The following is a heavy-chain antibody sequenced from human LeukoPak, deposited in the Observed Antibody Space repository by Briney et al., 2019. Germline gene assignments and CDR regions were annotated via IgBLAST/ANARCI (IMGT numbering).Heavy chain of an antibody. CDR3: ARDRSVYGGNPDY. V-gene: IGHV4-38-2*02. J-gene: IGHJ4*02. Sequence: SETLSLTCAVSGYSISSGYYWGWIRQPPGKGLEWIGSIYHSGSTYFNPSLKSRVTISVDTSKNQFSLKLSSVTAADTAVYYCARDRSVYGGNPDYWGQGTLVTVSS. CDR2: IYHSGST. D-gene: IGHD4-23*01. CDR1: GYSISSGYY.